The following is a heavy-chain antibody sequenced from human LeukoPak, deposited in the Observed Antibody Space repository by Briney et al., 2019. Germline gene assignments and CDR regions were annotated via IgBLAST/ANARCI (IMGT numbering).Heavy chain of an antibody. CDR2: INPNSGGT. J-gene: IGHJ6*02. CDR3: ARDRPNYYYYGMDV. V-gene: IGHV1-2*02. Sequence: ASVKVSCKASGYTFTGYYMHWVRQAPPQGLELMGWINPNSGGTNYAQKFQGRVTMTRDTSISTAYMELSRLRSDDTAVYYCARDRPNYYYYGMDVWGQGTTVTVSS. CDR1: GYTFTGYY.